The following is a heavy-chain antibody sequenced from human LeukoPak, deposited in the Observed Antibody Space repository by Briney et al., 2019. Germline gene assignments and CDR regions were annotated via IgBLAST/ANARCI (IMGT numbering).Heavy chain of an antibody. CDR1: GGSISSSSYY. D-gene: IGHD6-13*01. CDR3: ARRVSIAAASTFDY. Sequence: SETLSLTCTVSGGSISSSSYYWGWIRQPPGKGLEWIGSIYYSGSTYYNPSLKGRVTISVDTSKNQFSLKLSSVTAADTAVYYCARRVSIAAASTFDYWGQGTLVTVSS. J-gene: IGHJ4*02. V-gene: IGHV4-39*01. CDR2: IYYSGST.